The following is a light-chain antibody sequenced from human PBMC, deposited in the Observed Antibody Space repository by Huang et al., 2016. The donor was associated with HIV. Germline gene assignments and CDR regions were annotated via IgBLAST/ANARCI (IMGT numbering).Light chain of an antibody. Sequence: EIEMTQSPATLSVSPEERATLSGRASNSVDSDFAWYQQKPGQAPRLLIYDASTRATGVSAKFNATGSGTEFSLTITNLQFDDFAVYYCQQYNDWPPLTFGGGTKVEI. CDR1: NSVDSD. J-gene: IGKJ4*01. CDR3: QQYNDWPPLT. CDR2: DAS. V-gene: IGKV3-15*01.